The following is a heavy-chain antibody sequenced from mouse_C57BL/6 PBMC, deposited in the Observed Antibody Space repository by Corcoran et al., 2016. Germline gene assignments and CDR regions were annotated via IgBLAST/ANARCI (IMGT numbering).Heavy chain of an antibody. D-gene: IGHD2-5*01. Sequence: QIQLVQSGPELKKPGEPVKISCKASGYTFTEYPMHWVKQAPGKGFKWMGMIYTDNGEPTYAEEFKARFAFTLENSASTAYLQINNLKNEDTATYFGVRAYYSNYDVDYWGQGTTLAVSS. CDR3: VRAYYSNYDVDY. CDR1: GYTFTEYP. CDR2: IYTDNGEP. J-gene: IGHJ2*01. V-gene: IGHV9-1*01.